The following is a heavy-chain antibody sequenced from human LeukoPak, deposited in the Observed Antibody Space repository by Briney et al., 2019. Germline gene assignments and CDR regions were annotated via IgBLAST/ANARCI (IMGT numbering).Heavy chain of an antibody. Sequence: GGSLRLSCAASGFTFDDYAMHWVRQAPGKGLEWVSLISGDGGSTYYAYSVKGLFTISRDNSKNSLYLQMNRLRTEDTALYYCAKDISDSSGYYYVSPGGANYWGQGTLVTVSS. CDR1: GFTFDDYA. V-gene: IGHV3-43*02. CDR3: AKDISDSSGYYYVSPGGANY. J-gene: IGHJ4*02. D-gene: IGHD3-22*01. CDR2: ISGDGGST.